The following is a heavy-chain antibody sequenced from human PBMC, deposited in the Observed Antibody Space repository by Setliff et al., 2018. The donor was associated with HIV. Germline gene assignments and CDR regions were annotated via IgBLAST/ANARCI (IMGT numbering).Heavy chain of an antibody. Sequence: PGESLKISCAASGFTFSDSFIHWVRQAPGKGLEWVGRIRDQRNNYATVYAAAVQGRFTITRDDSRNTAYLHMNSLRADDTAVYYCLTPSHSGMSGYWGQGTLVTVSS. CDR3: LTPSHSGMSGY. CDR1: GFTFSDSF. J-gene: IGHJ4*02. V-gene: IGHV3-73*01. D-gene: IGHD2-15*01. CDR2: IRDQRNNYAT.